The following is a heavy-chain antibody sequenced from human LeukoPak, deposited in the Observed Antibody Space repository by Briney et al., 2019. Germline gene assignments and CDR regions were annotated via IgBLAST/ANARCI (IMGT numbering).Heavy chain of an antibody. J-gene: IGHJ4*02. CDR1: GGSITTYY. Sequence: SVTLSLTCTVSGGSITTYYWSWIRQSPGKGLEWIGYFYYSGNSNYNPSLKSRVTISIDTSKNQFSLRLTSVTAADTAVYYCAGGAEWPNFDYWGQGTLVTVSS. V-gene: IGHV4-59*01. CDR3: AGGAEWPNFDY. CDR2: FYYSGNS. D-gene: IGHD3-3*01.